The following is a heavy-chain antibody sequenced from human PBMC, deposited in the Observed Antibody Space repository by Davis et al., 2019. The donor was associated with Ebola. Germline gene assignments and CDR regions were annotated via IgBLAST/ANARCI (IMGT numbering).Heavy chain of an antibody. CDR1: GFTFSNAW. CDR3: THSRYNWNYYGMDV. V-gene: IGHV3-15*07. J-gene: IGHJ6*02. D-gene: IGHD1-20*01. Sequence: GESLKISCAASGFTFSNAWMNWVRQAPGKGLEWVGRIKSKTDGGTTDYAAPVKGRFTISRDDSKNTLYLQMNSLKTEDTAVYYCTHSRYNWNYYGMDVWGQGTTVTVSS. CDR2: IKSKTDGGTT.